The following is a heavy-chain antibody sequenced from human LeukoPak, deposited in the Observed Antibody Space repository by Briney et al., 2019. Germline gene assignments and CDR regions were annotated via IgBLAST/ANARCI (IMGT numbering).Heavy chain of an antibody. D-gene: IGHD5-18*01. J-gene: IGHJ4*02. CDR1: GFTFSSYA. CDR3: ARDRYVDTAMVRIRSLIDY. Sequence: PGGSLRLSCAASGFTFSSYAMHWVRQAPGKGLEWVAVISYDGSNKYYADSVKGRFTISRDNSKNTLYLQMNSLRAEDTAVYYCARDRYVDTAMVRIRSLIDYWGQGTLVTVPS. V-gene: IGHV3-30-3*01. CDR2: ISYDGSNK.